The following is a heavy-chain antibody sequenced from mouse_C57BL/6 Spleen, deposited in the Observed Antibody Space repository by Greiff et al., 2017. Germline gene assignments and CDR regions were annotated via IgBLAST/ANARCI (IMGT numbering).Heavy chain of an antibody. CDR3: ARSPAYYSNSAWFAY. J-gene: IGHJ3*01. CDR2: IHPNSGST. Sequence: VQLQQPGAELVKPGASVKLSCKASGYTFTSYWMHWVKQRPGQGLEWIGMIHPNSGSTNYNEKFKSKATLTVDKSSSTAYMQLSSLTSEDSAVYYCARSPAYYSNSAWFAYWGQGTLVTVSA. CDR1: GYTFTSYW. V-gene: IGHV1-64*01. D-gene: IGHD2-5*01.